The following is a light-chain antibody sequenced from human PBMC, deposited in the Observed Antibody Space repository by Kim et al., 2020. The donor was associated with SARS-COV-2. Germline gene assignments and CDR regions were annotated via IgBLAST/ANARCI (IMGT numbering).Light chain of an antibody. CDR2: STT. CDR3: LLHYGGARV. J-gene: IGLJ3*02. V-gene: IGLV7-43*01. Sequence: QTVVTQEPSLTVSPGGTVTLTCASSTGAVTSGHFPNWFQQKPGQAPRALIYSTTNKQSWTPARFSGSLLGGKAALTLSGVQPEDEADYYCLLHYGGARVFGGGTKLTVL. CDR1: TGAVTSGHF.